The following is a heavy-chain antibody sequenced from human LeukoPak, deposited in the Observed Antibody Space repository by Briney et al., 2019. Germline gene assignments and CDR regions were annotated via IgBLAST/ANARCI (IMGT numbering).Heavy chain of an antibody. Sequence: PGRSLRLSCAASGFTFDDYAMHWVRQAPGKGLEWVSGISWNSGSIGYADSVKGRFTISRDNAKNSLYLQMNSLRAEDTALYYCAKDMSLRLGSSSWYEDNAFDIWGQGTMVTVSS. CDR3: AKDMSLRLGSSSWYEDNAFDI. CDR2: ISWNSGSI. V-gene: IGHV3-9*01. J-gene: IGHJ3*02. D-gene: IGHD6-13*01. CDR1: GFTFDDYA.